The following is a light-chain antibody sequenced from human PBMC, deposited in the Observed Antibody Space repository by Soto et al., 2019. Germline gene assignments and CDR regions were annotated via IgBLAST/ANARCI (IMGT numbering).Light chain of an antibody. J-gene: IGLJ1*01. CDR1: SSDIGGYKY. Sequence: QSALTQPASVSGSPGQSITISCTGTSSDIGGYKYVSWYQQHPGKAPKVMIYEVSSRPSGVSNRFSGSKSGNTASLTISGLRAEDESDYFCSSYTISNTLVFGTGTKVTVL. CDR2: EVS. CDR3: SSYTISNTLV. V-gene: IGLV2-14*01.